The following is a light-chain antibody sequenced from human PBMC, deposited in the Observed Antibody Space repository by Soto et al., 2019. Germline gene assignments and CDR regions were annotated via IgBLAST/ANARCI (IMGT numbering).Light chain of an antibody. CDR1: QSVTSNY. J-gene: IGKJ1*01. CDR3: QQYGSSVTWT. CDR2: AAS. Sequence: EVVLTQSPGTVSLSPGERATLSCRASQSVTSNYLAWYQQKPGQAPRLLIYAASIRATGIPDRFSGSGSGTDFTLSISRLEPEDFAVYYYQQYGSSVTWTFGQGTKVEIK. V-gene: IGKV3-20*01.